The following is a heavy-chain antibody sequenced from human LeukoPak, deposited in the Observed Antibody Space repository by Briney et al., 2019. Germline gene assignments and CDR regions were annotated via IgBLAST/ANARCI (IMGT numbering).Heavy chain of an antibody. J-gene: IGHJ5*02. CDR2: IYYSGST. D-gene: IGHD2-2*01. CDR1: GGSISSGGYY. V-gene: IGHV4-31*03. Sequence: SQTLSLTCTVSGGSISSGGYYWSWIRQHPGKGLEWIGYIYYSGSTYYNPSLKSRVTISVDTSKNQFSLKLSSVTAADTAVYYCARGNIVVVPAQYNWFDPWGQGTLVTVSS. CDR3: ARGNIVVVPAQYNWFDP.